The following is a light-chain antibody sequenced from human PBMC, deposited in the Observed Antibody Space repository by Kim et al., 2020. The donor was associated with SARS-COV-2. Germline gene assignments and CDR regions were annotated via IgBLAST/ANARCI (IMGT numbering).Light chain of an antibody. CDR1: QSVSSN. CDR2: DAS. V-gene: IGKV3-15*01. CDR3: QQYLNFLT. J-gene: IGKJ4*01. Sequence: SVSPGERATLSCRASQSVSSNLAWYQQKPGQAPRLLIYDASTRATGIPARFSGSGSGTEFTLTISSLQSEDFAVYYCQQYLNFLTFGGGTKVDI.